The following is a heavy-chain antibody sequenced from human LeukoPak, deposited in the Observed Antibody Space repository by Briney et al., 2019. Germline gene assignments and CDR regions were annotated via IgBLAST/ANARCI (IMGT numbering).Heavy chain of an antibody. Sequence: SETLSLTCTVSGGSINNYYWSWLRQPAGKGLEWIGRIYTRGSTNYNPSLKSRVTMSVDTSKSQFSLKLSSVTAADTAVYYCARHPLGYCSSPRCHDAFDIWCQGTMVTVSS. J-gene: IGHJ3*02. CDR2: IYTRGST. V-gene: IGHV4-4*07. CDR3: ARHPLGYCSSPRCHDAFDI. D-gene: IGHD2-2*01. CDR1: GGSINNYY.